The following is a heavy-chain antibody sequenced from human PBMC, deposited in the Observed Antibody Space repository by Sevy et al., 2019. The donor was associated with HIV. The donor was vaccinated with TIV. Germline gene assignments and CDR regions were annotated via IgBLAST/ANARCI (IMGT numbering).Heavy chain of an antibody. D-gene: IGHD3-22*01. J-gene: IGHJ4*02. CDR3: ETDSVLLKGRYYDSSGYYLHY. Sequence: ASLKVSCKVSGYIFTELSMHWVRQAPGKGLEWMGGFDPEDGETIYAQKFQGRVTMTEDTSTDTAYMDLSSLRSEDTAVYYCETDSVLLKGRYYDSSGYYLHYWGQGTLVTVSS. CDR2: FDPEDGET. V-gene: IGHV1-24*01. CDR1: GYIFTELS.